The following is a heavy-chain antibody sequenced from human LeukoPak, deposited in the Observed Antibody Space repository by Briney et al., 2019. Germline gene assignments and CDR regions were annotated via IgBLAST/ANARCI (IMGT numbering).Heavy chain of an antibody. CDR1: GVSVSTSNW. CDR3: ARAKVGAISSFDY. D-gene: IGHD1-26*01. J-gene: IGHJ4*02. V-gene: IGHV4-4*02. Sequence: SGTLSLTCAVSGVSVSTSNWWSWLRLPPGKGLEWLGEISHSGSALYNPSLKSRLTISVDKSKNHFSLKLSSVTAADTAMYYCARAKVGAISSFDYWGQGTPVTVSS. CDR2: ISHSGSA.